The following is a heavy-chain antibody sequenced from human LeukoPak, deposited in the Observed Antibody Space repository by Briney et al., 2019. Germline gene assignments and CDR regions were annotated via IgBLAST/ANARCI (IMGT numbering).Heavy chain of an antibody. D-gene: IGHD2-2*01. V-gene: IGHV3-23*01. Sequence: GGSLRLSCAASGFTFSTYAMTWVRQAPGKGLEWVSVITGSGGSTHYADSVKGRFTVSRDISKNTVYLQMNNMRAEDTAVYYCAKELATCCYFDYWGQGTLVTVSS. CDR1: GFTFSTYA. J-gene: IGHJ4*02. CDR3: AKELATCCYFDY. CDR2: ITGSGGST.